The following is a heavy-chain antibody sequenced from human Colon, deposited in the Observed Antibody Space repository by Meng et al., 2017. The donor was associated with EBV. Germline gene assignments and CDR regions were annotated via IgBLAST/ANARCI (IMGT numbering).Heavy chain of an antibody. V-gene: IGHV4-34*01. D-gene: IGHD3-10*01. J-gene: IGHJ5*02. CDR2: INHSGST. CDR1: GGSFRGSS. CDR3: ARASYGSGSPLGESWFDP. Sequence: LAPWGAGLVKPPATPSPPFVAYGGSFRGSSWNWIRQPPGKGLEWIGEINHSGSTNYNPSLKSRVTISGDTSKNQFSLKLSSVTAADTAVYYCARASYGSGSPLGESWFDPWGQGTLVTVSS.